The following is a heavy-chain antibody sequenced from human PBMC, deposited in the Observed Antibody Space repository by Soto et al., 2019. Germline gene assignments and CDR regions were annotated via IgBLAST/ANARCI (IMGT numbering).Heavy chain of an antibody. V-gene: IGHV3-23*01. CDR3: AKSKGNDWKHYFFDY. CDR1: GFTFVAYS. D-gene: IGHD1-1*01. Sequence: EVQLSESGGDLVQPGGSLRLSCAASGFTFVAYSLSWVRLAPGKGLEWVSGISGSGYSTYYGDSVRGRFTISRDNSWSTLFLQMDSLRAEDTAVYYCAKSKGNDWKHYFFDYWGQGTLVTVSP. J-gene: IGHJ4*02. CDR2: ISGSGYST.